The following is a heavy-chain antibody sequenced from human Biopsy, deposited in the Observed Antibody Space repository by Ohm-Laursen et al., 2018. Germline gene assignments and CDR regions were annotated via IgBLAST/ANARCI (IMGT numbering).Heavy chain of an antibody. CDR1: GFTFHTYA. V-gene: IGHV3-23*01. J-gene: IGHJ5*01. Sequence: GSLRLSCTASGFTFHTYAMNWVRQAPGKGLEWVAHIDVSDYNTYYADSVRGRFTISRDNSKQMVHLEINSLTADDTAVYYCVKQWGGYNFDSWGQGTPVTVSS. CDR3: VKQWGGYNFDS. D-gene: IGHD1-14*01. CDR2: IDVSDYNT.